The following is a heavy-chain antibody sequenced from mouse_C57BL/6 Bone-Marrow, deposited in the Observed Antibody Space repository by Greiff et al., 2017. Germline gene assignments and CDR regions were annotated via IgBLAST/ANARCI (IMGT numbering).Heavy chain of an antibody. Sequence: EVQLQQSGAELVRPGASVKLSCTASGFNIKDDYMHWVKQRPEQGLGWMGWIDPENGDTEYASKFQGKATITADTASNTAYLPLSSLTSEDTAFDYDATVYGSSYLRYCYVWGTGTTVTVTA. CDR3: ATVYGSSYLRYCYV. CDR1: GFNIKDDY. CDR2: IDPENGDT. J-gene: IGHJ1*03. D-gene: IGHD1-1*01. V-gene: IGHV14-4*01.